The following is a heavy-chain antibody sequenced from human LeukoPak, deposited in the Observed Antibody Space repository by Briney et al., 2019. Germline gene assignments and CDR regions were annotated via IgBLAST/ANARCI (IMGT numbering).Heavy chain of an antibody. Sequence: TGGSLRLSCAASGFTFSGSSMHWVRQAPGKGLEYVSSISSTGDSTYHADSVKGRFTISRDNSKNTLYLQMGSLRTEDMAVYYCAKSDDYGDYVPVYWGQGSLVTVSS. CDR1: GFTFSGSS. CDR3: AKSDDYGDYVPVY. D-gene: IGHD4-17*01. CDR2: ISSTGDST. J-gene: IGHJ4*02. V-gene: IGHV3-64*02.